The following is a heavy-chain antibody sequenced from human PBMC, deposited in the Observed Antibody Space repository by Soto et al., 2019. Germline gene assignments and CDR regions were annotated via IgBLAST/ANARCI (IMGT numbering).Heavy chain of an antibody. Sequence: SETLSLTCAVSGGSISSSNGWSLVRQAPGKGLEWSGNIYYRGTTYHNPSLKSRLIMSVDMSQNQFSLKLSSVTAADTAVYYCARLRQDFYDSSGYVLGPFDVWGQGTMVTVSS. D-gene: IGHD3-22*01. CDR3: ARLRQDFYDSSGYVLGPFDV. V-gene: IGHV4-4*02. J-gene: IGHJ3*01. CDR2: IYYRGTT. CDR1: GGSISSSNG.